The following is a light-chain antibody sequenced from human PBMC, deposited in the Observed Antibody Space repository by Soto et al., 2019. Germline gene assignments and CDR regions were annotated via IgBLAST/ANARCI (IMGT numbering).Light chain of an antibody. CDR3: SSYAGSNGVV. V-gene: IGLV2-8*01. CDR1: SSDVGGYNY. Sequence: QSALTQPPSASGSPGQSVTISCTGTSSDVGGYNYVSWYQQHPGKAPKLMIYDVSKRPSGVPDRFSGSKSGNTASLPVSGLKAEDEADYYCSSYAGSNGVVFGGGTKLTVL. CDR2: DVS. J-gene: IGLJ2*01.